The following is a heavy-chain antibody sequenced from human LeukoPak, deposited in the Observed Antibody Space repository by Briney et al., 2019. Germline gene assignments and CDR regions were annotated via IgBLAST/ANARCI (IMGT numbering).Heavy chain of an antibody. D-gene: IGHD6-13*01. V-gene: IGHV4-34*01. CDR1: GGSFSGYY. CDR3: ARDFSSSWYRRAFDI. Sequence: SETLSLTCAVYGGSFSGYYWSWIRQPPGKGLEWIGEINHSGSTNYNPSLKSRVTISIDTSKNQFSLKLSSVTAADTAVYYCARDFSSSWYRRAFDIWGQGTMVTVSS. CDR2: INHSGST. J-gene: IGHJ3*02.